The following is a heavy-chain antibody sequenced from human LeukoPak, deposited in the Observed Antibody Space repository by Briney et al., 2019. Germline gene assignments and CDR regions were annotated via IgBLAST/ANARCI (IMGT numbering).Heavy chain of an antibody. J-gene: IGHJ4*02. V-gene: IGHV3-21*06. Sequence: PGGSLRLSCAASGFTFSNYNMNWVRQAPGKGREWGSSMTNTGIYIFYADSVKGRFTISRDNAQNSLYLQMNSLRPGDTAIYYCARTGSLDGDYDYWGQGALVTVSS. CDR1: GFTFSNYN. D-gene: IGHD4-17*01. CDR3: ARTGSLDGDYDY. CDR2: MTNTGIYI.